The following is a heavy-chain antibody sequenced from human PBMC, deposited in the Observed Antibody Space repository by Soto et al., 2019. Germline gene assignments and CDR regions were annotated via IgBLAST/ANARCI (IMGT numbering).Heavy chain of an antibody. CDR2: MGFDGNSK. V-gene: IGHV3-33*01. CDR1: GFTFSRYG. CDR3: ARDRVSYSGYGEAFDM. D-gene: IGHD5-12*01. Sequence: QVQLVESGGGVVQPGRSLRLSCAASGFTFSRYGMNWVRQAPGKGLEWVAGMGFDGNSKYYADSVKGRLTISRDNSKSTLYVQMNSLRVEDTAVYYCARDRVSYSGYGEAFDMWGQGTMVTVSS. J-gene: IGHJ3*02.